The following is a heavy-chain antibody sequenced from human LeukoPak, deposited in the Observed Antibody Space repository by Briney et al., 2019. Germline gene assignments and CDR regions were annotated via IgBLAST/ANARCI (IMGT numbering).Heavy chain of an antibody. V-gene: IGHV4-59*11. CDR2: IYYSGST. Sequence: SETLYLTCTVSGGSISSHYWSWIRQSPGKGLEWIGYIYYSGSTNYNPSLKSRVTISVDTSKNQFSLKLSSVTAADTAVYYCAGSRPPDYWGQGTLVTVSS. D-gene: IGHD6-6*01. CDR3: AGSRPPDY. J-gene: IGHJ4*02. CDR1: GGSISSHY.